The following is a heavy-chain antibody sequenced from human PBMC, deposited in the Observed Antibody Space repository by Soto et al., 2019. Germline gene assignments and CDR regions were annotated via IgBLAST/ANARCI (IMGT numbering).Heavy chain of an antibody. CDR3: ARGTSTGTMSY. D-gene: IGHD1-1*01. CDR2: IYHSGST. CDR1: GGSISSSNW. V-gene: IGHV4-4*02. J-gene: IGHJ4*02. Sequence: SSETLSLTCAVSGGSISSSNWWSWVRQPPGKGLEWIGEIYHSGSTNYNPSLKSRVTISVDTSKNQFSLKLSSVTAADTAVYYCARGTSTGTMSYWGQGTLVTVSS.